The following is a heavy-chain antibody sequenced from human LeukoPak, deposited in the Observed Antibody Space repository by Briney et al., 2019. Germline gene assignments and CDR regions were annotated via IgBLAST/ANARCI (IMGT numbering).Heavy chain of an antibody. CDR2: ISSSGSTI. CDR3: ARDGSGYSYGSDKFDY. V-gene: IGHV3-11*01. Sequence: PGGSLRLSCAASGFTFSDYYMSWLRPAPGKGLEWVSYISSSGSTIYYADSVKGRFTISRDNAKNSLYLQMNSLRAEDTAVYYCARDGSGYSYGSDKFDYWGQGTLVTVSS. J-gene: IGHJ4*02. D-gene: IGHD5-18*01. CDR1: GFTFSDYY.